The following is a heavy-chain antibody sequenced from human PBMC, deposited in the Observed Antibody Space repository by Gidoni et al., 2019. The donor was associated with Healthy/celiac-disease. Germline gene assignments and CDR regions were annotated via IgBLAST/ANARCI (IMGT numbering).Heavy chain of an antibody. V-gene: IGHV3-7*01. CDR1: GFTFSSYW. CDR2: IKQDGSEK. D-gene: IGHD6-25*01. Sequence: EVQLVESGGGLVQPGGSLRLSCAASGFTFSSYWMSWVRQAPGKGLEWVANIKQDGSEKYYVDSVKGRFTISRDNAKNSLYLQMNSLRAEDTAVYYCARFGGYSDSRHYYYYYGMDVWGQGTTVTVSS. CDR3: ARFGGYSDSRHYYYYYGMDV. J-gene: IGHJ6*02.